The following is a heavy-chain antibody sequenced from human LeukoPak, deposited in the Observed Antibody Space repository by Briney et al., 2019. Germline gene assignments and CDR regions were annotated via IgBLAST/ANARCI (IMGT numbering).Heavy chain of an antibody. CDR3: ARQRQLVHNYYYYYMDV. V-gene: IGHV4-39*07. CDR1: GDSISSSDYY. J-gene: IGHJ6*03. CDR2: IYYSGST. D-gene: IGHD6-13*01. Sequence: KPSETLSLTCTVSGDSISSSDYYWGWIRQPPGKGLEWIGTIYYSGSTNYNPSLKSRVTISVDKSKNQFSLKLSSVTAADTAVYYCARQRQLVHNYYYYYMDVWGKGTTVTISS.